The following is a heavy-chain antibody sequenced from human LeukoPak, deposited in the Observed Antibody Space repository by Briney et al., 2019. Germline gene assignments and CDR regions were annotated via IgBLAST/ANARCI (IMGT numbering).Heavy chain of an antibody. V-gene: IGHV3-30*02. J-gene: IGHJ4*02. CDR1: GFTFSSYG. CDR3: AKDGYSGYDHFDY. D-gene: IGHD5-12*01. Sequence: GGSLRLSCAASGFTFSSYGMHWVRQAPGKGLEWVAFIRYDGSNKYYADSVKGRFTISRDNSKNTLYLQMNSLRAEDTAVYYCAKDGYSGYDHFDYWGQGTLVTVSS. CDR2: IRYDGSNK.